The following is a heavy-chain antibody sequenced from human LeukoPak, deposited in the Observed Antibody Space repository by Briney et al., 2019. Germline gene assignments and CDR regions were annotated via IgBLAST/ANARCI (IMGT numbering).Heavy chain of an antibody. CDR3: ARGVYIAAAQYAY. J-gene: IGHJ4*02. CDR1: GGSFSGYY. Sequence: SETLSLTCAVYGGSFSGYYWSWIRQPPGKGLEWIGEINHSGSTNYNPSLKSRVTISVDTSKNQFSLKLSSVTAADTTVYYCARGVYIAAAQYAYWGQGTLVTVSS. D-gene: IGHD6-13*01. CDR2: INHSGST. V-gene: IGHV4-34*01.